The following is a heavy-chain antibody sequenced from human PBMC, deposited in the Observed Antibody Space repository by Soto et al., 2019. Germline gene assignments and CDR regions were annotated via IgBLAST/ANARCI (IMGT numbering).Heavy chain of an antibody. Sequence: PSVPLSRTFTGSCGTIISYYWIWIRQPPGEGREWIGYIYYSGITNYKPSLKIRVTISVDTSKNQFSLKLSSVTAADTAVYYCARVPRGEDGYNYYYYGMDVWGQGTMVTVSS. V-gene: IGHV4-59*01. J-gene: IGHJ6*02. CDR2: IYYSGIT. CDR3: ARVPRGEDGYNYYYYGMDV. CDR1: CGTIISYY. D-gene: IGHD5-12*01.